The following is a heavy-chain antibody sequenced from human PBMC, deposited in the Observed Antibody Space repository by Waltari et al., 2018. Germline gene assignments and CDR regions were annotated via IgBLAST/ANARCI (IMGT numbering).Heavy chain of an antibody. CDR2: ISSSSSYI. CDR1: GFHSRSYS. CDR3: ARGSYYFDY. V-gene: IGHV3-21*01. J-gene: IGHJ4*02. Sequence: EVQLVESGGGLVKPGGSLRLSCAASGFHSRSYSMTWVRQAPGKGLEWVSSISSSSSYIYYADSVKGRFTISGDNAKNSLYLQMNSLRAEDTAVYYCARGSYYFDYWGQGTLVTVSS.